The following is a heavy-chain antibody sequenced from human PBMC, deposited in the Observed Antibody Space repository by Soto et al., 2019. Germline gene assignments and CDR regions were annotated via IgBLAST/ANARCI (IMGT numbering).Heavy chain of an antibody. V-gene: IGHV1-18*01. CDR2: ISAYNCNT. D-gene: IGHD6-6*01. J-gene: IGHJ4*02. CDR3: ARDRSIADRPEFGY. Sequence: QVQLVQSGAEVKKPGASVKVSCKASGYTFTSYGISWVRQAPGQGLEWMGWISAYNCNTNYAQKLQGRVTMTKDTSTSTAYMELRSLRSDDTAVYYCARDRSIADRPEFGYWGQGTLVTVSS. CDR1: GYTFTSYG.